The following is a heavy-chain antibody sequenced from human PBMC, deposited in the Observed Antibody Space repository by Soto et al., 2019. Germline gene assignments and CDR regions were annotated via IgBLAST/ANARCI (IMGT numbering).Heavy chain of an antibody. CDR2: INPATGAA. CDR1: GYPVTAYY. D-gene: IGHD3-3*01. V-gene: IGHV1-2*02. J-gene: IGHJ3*02. Sequence: VHSGAVVKKPGASVTVSCSASGYPVTAYYMHWVRQAPGRGLEWMGGINPATGAAKYTQTFQGRVTMTRDPSTSTVFMDLSGLTSEDTAVFSCARGGGVGVAGSAAFDMWGQGTLVTVSS. CDR3: ARGGGVGVAGSAAFDM.